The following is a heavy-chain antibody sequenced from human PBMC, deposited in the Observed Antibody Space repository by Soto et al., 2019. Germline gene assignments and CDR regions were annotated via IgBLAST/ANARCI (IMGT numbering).Heavy chain of an antibody. CDR3: ARERDSSGWHRFEH. Sequence: GASVKVSCKASGYTFTSYAMHWVRQAPGQRLECMGWINPGKGNTEYSQKIQGRVTITRDTSASTVYMELSSLTSEDTAVYYCARERDSSGWHRFEHWCHGPRATVPS. J-gene: IGHJ4*01. CDR1: GYTFTSYA. CDR2: INPGKGNT. D-gene: IGHD6-19*01. V-gene: IGHV1-3*01.